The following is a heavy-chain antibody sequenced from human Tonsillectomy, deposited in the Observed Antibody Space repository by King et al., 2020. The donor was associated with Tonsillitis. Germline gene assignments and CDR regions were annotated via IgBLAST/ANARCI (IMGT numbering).Heavy chain of an antibody. CDR2: INGDGSTT. V-gene: IGHV3-74*01. CDR3: ASSIGAFDL. CDR1: GFTFSSYW. Sequence: VQLVESGGGLVQPGGSLRLSCAASGFTFSSYWMHWVRQAPGKGLVWVSRINGDGSTTTYADSVKGRFNISRDNAKNTQYLQIHSLRDEDTAVYYCASSIGAFDLWGQGTMVTVSS. J-gene: IGHJ3*01. D-gene: IGHD3-16*01.